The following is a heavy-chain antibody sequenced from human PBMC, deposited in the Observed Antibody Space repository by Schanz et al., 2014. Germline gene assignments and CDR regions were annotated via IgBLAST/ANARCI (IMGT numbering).Heavy chain of an antibody. Sequence: QVQLVESGGGLVKPGGSLRLSCAASGFTFSDYYMSWIRQAPGKGLEWVSYISHNSHYTNYADSVKGRFTISRDTAENSVYLQMNSLRAEDTAVYYCAKGNTEARLSDFWGQGTLVTVSS. V-gene: IGHV3-11*06. CDR3: AKGNTEARLSDF. J-gene: IGHJ4*02. D-gene: IGHD6-6*01. CDR1: GFTFSDYY. CDR2: ISHNSHYT.